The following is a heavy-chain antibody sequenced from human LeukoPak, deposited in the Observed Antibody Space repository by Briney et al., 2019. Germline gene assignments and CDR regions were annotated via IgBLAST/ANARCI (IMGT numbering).Heavy chain of an antibody. CDR1: GFTFSSYS. CDR3: ARTGYYYDSSGYYGIDY. J-gene: IGHJ4*02. D-gene: IGHD3-22*01. CDR2: ISSSSSYI. V-gene: IGHV3-21*01. Sequence: GGSLRLSCAASGFTFSSYSMNWVRQAPGKGLEWVSSISSSSSYIYYTDSVKGRFTISRDNAKNSLYLQMNSLRAEDTAVYYCARTGYYYDSSGYYGIDYWGQGTLVTVSS.